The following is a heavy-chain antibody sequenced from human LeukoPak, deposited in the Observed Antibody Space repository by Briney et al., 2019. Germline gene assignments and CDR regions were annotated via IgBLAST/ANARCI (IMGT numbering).Heavy chain of an antibody. CDR1: GFTFSRHA. CDR3: ARDLGRLGELSYGPFS. J-gene: IGHJ5*02. D-gene: IGHD3-16*02. Sequence: PGRSLRLSCAASGFTFSRHAMHWVRQAPGKGLEWVSYISSSGSTIYYADSVKGRFTISRDNAKNSLYLQMNSLRAEDTAVYYCARDLGRLGELSYGPFSWGQGTLVTVSS. V-gene: IGHV3-48*03. CDR2: ISSSGSTI.